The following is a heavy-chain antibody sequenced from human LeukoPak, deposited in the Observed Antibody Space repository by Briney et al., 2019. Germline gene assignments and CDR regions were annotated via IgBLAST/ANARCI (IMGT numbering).Heavy chain of an antibody. CDR2: IIPIFGTA. Sequence: GSSVKVSCKASGGTFSSYAISWVRQAPGQGLEWMGRIIPIFGTANYAQKFQGRVTITTDESTSTAYMELSSLRSEDTAVYYCAREYYDSSGFIDYWGREPWSPSPQ. D-gene: IGHD3-22*01. V-gene: IGHV1-69*05. CDR3: AREYYDSSGFIDY. CDR1: GGTFSSYA. J-gene: IGHJ4*02.